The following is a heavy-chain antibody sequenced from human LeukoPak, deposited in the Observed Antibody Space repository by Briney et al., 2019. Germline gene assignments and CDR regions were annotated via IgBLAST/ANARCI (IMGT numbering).Heavy chain of an antibody. D-gene: IGHD5-24*01. CDR1: GGSISSGSYY. V-gene: IGHV4-61*02. J-gene: IGHJ4*02. CDR3: ARGDGYSLFDY. Sequence: SETLSLTCTVSGGSISSGSYYWSWIRQPAGKGLEWIGRIYTSGSTNYNPSLKSRVTISVDTSKNQFSLKLSSVTAADTAVYYCARGDGYSLFDYWGQGTLVTVSS. CDR2: IYTSGST.